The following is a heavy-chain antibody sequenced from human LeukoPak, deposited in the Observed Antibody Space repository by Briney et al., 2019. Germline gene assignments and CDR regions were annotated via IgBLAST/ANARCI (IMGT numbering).Heavy chain of an antibody. CDR1: GFTFSSYA. CDR3: ARVHDNGDYGWFDP. J-gene: IGHJ5*02. Sequence: GGSLRLSCAASGFTFSSYAMHWVRQALGKGLEWVAFISYDGSNEYYTDSVEGRFSISRDNSRNTLSLQMNSLRAEDTALYYCARVHDNGDYGWFDPWGQGTQVTVSS. V-gene: IGHV3-30*04. D-gene: IGHD4-17*01. CDR2: ISYDGSNE.